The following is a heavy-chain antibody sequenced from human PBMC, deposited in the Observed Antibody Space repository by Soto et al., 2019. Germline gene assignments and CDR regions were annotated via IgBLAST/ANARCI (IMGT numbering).Heavy chain of an antibody. Sequence: QPGGSLRLSCAASGFTFSSFEMNWVRQAPGKGLEWVSKIGSSGGTIWYADSVKGRFTISRDNAKNSLYLQMNSLRGEDTAVYYCARATYSSSYYFDSWGQGTLVTVSS. CDR3: ARATYSSSYYFDS. D-gene: IGHD6-6*01. J-gene: IGHJ4*02. V-gene: IGHV3-48*03. CDR2: IGSSGGTI. CDR1: GFTFSSFE.